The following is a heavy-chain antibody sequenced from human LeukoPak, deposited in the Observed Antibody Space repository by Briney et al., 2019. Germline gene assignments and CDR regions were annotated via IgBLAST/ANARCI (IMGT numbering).Heavy chain of an antibody. CDR2: ISSSGSTI. J-gene: IGHJ4*02. Sequence: GGSLRLSCAASGFTFSDYYMSWIRQAPGKGLEWVSYISSSGSTIYYADSVKGRFTISRDNAKNSLYLQMDSLRGDDTALYYCARSYSRALNYWGQGTLLTVSS. V-gene: IGHV3-11*04. CDR3: ARSYSRALNY. D-gene: IGHD1-26*01. CDR1: GFTFSDYY.